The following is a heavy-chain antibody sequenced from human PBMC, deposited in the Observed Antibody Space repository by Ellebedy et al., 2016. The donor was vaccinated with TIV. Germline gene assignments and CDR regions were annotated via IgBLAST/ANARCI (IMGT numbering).Heavy chain of an antibody. D-gene: IGHD3-10*01. CDR3: AKKSDGSGSYLGPDY. CDR1: GFTFSSYA. Sequence: GGSLRLXCAASGFTFSSYAMSWVRQAPGKGLEWVSGTSGSGGNTYYADSVKGRFTISRDNSKNTLYLQMNSLRAEDTAVYYCAKKSDGSGSYLGPDYWGQGTLVTVSS. V-gene: IGHV3-23*01. J-gene: IGHJ4*02. CDR2: TSGSGGNT.